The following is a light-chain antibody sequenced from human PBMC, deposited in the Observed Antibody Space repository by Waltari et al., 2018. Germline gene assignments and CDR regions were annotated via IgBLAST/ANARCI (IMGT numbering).Light chain of an antibody. CDR3: CSYAGRGTYV. V-gene: IGLV2-23*02. Sequence: QSALTQPASVSGTPGQSIPISCSGPNSEVGRYDLVSWYQQHPGEAPKLLICEVFKRPPDTSSRFSGAKSGSTASLTISGLQPEDEADYYCCSYAGRGTYVFGSGTKVTVL. CDR2: EVF. CDR1: NSEVGRYDL. J-gene: IGLJ1*01.